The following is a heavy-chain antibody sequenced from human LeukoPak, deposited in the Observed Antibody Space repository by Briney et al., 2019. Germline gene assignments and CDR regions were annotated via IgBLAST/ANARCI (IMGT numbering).Heavy chain of an antibody. CDR2: INPSGGST. CDR1: GYTFTGYY. V-gene: IGHV1-46*01. Sequence: GASVKVSCKASGYTFTGYYMHWVRQAPGQGLEWMGIINPSGGSTSYAQKFQGRVTMTRDTSTSTVYMELSSLRSEDTAVYYCARARRGGYSGYLAGPFDYWGQGTLVTVSS. CDR3: ARARRGGYSGYLAGPFDY. D-gene: IGHD5-12*01. J-gene: IGHJ4*02.